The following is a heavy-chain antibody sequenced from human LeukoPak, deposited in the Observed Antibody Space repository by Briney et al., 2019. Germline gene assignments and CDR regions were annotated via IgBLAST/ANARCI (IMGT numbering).Heavy chain of an antibody. J-gene: IGHJ6*03. CDR3: AREGRFGDVGGLPGRANYYYYYYMDV. V-gene: IGHV4-34*01. D-gene: IGHD3-10*01. CDR1: GGSFSGYY. Sequence: PSETLSLTCAVYGGSFSGYYWSWIRQPPGKGLEWIGEINHSGSTNYNPSLKSRVTISVDTSKNQFSLKLSSVTAADTAVYYCAREGRFGDVGGLPGRANYYYYYYMDVWGKGTTVTISS. CDR2: INHSGST.